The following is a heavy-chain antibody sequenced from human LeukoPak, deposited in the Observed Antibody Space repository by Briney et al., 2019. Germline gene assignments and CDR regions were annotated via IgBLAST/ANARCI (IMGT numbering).Heavy chain of an antibody. J-gene: IGHJ4*02. CDR2: MNPNSGGT. Sequence: ASVKVSFKASGYTITGYYMHLVRQAPGQGLEWMGWMNPNSGGTNYAQKFQGRVTMTRDTSISTAYMELGRLRSDDTAVYYCARGGWFGDSRGNFGYWGQGTLVTVSS. CDR3: ARGGWFGDSRGNFGY. V-gene: IGHV1-2*02. CDR1: GYTITGYY. D-gene: IGHD3-10*01.